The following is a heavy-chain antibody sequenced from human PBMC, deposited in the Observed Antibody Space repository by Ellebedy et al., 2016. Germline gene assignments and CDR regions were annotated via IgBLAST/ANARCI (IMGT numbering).Heavy chain of an antibody. D-gene: IGHD5-18*01. CDR3: TTVYRYNYDSV. V-gene: IGHV3-15*01. J-gene: IGHJ4*02. Sequence: GESLKISCAASGFTFSNAWMNWVRQAPGKGLEWVGRIKSKTDGGAADYAEPVKGRFTISRDDSKNTLYLQMNSLKTEDTAVYFCTTVYRYNYDSVWGQGTLVTVSS. CDR1: GFTFSNAW. CDR2: IKSKTDGGAA.